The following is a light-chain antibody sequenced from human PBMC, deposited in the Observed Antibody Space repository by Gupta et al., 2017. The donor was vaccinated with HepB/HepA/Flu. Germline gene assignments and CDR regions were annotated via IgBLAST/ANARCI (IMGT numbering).Light chain of an antibody. CDR3: SQYGGSNNNNVV. CDR2: EVT. Sequence: QSALTQPPSASGSPGQSVTISCTGTSSDVGGYNYVSWYQQHPGKDPKLMIYEVTRRPSGVPDRFSCANSGDTASLIVTGRQDEDEAEEYCSQYGGSNNNNVVFGGGTKLTVL. CDR1: SSDVGGYNY. V-gene: IGLV2-8*01. J-gene: IGLJ2*01.